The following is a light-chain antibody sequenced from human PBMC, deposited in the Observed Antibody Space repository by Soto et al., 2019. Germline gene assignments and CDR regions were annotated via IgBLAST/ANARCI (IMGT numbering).Light chain of an antibody. CDR2: EVS. Sequence: QSVLSQPASVSGSPGQSITISCTGTTTDIGGYNYVSWYQQHPGEAPKLMIYEVSNRPSGVSNRFSGSKSGDTASLTISGLQAEDEADYYCSSYTTTSTYVFGTGTKVTVL. J-gene: IGLJ1*01. V-gene: IGLV2-14*01. CDR3: SSYTTTSTYV. CDR1: TTDIGGYNY.